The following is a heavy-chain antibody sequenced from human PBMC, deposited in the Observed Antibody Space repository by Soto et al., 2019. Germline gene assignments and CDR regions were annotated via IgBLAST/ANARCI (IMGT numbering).Heavy chain of an antibody. V-gene: IGHV4-34*01. CDR2: INHSGST. CDR1: GGSFSGYY. CDR3: ARGPPYYDFWSGYSSYYYGMDV. J-gene: IGHJ6*02. D-gene: IGHD3-3*01. Sequence: QVQLQQWGAGLLKPSETLSLTCAVYGGSFSGYYWSWIRQPPGKGLEWIGEINHSGSTNYNPSLKSRVTISVDPSKNQFSLKLSSVTAADTAVYYCARGPPYYDFWSGYSSYYYGMDVWGQGTTVTVSS.